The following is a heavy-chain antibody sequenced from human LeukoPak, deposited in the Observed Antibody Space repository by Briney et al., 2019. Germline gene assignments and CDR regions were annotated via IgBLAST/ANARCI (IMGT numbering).Heavy chain of an antibody. D-gene: IGHD2-2*02. Sequence: SETLSLTCAVYGGSFSGYYWSWIRPPPGKGLEWIGEINHSGSTNYNPSLKSRVTISVDTSKNQFSLKLSSVTAADTAVYYCAGSAYCSSTSCYNGHDAYYYYGMDVWGQGTTVTVSS. CDR2: INHSGST. V-gene: IGHV4-34*01. CDR3: AGSAYCSSTSCYNGHDAYYYYGMDV. CDR1: GGSFSGYY. J-gene: IGHJ6*02.